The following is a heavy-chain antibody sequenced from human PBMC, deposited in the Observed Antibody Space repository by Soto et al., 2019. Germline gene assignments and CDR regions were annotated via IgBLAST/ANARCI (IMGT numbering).Heavy chain of an antibody. J-gene: IGHJ4*02. Sequence: SETLSLTCTVSGGSISSGDYYWSWIRQPPGKGLEWIGYIYYSGSTYYNPSLKSRVTISVDTSKNQFSLKLSSVTAADTAVYYCARDIFRAPSFDYWGQGTLVTVSS. CDR1: GGSISSGDYY. D-gene: IGHD2-21*01. V-gene: IGHV4-30-4*01. CDR3: ARDIFRAPSFDY. CDR2: IYYSGST.